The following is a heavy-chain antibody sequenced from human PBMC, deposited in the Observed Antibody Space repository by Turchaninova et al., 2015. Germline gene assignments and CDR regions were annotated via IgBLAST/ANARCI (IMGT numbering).Heavy chain of an antibody. Sequence: VQLVQSGAGVRKPGSPVRVSCKASGGTFSNYGINWVRQAPGQGLEWMGVVSPILGTANYAQKIQARVTITADTSTSTAYMELSSLTSEDTAVYFCARGGTSLYYSYMDVWGKGTTVTVS. V-gene: IGHV1-69*06. D-gene: IGHD2-2*01. CDR2: VSPILGTA. CDR1: GGTFSNYG. J-gene: IGHJ6*03. CDR3: ARGGTSLYYSYMDV.